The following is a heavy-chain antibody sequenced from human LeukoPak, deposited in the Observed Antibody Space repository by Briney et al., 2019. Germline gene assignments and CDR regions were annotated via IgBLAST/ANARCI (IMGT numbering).Heavy chain of an antibody. J-gene: IGHJ5*02. V-gene: IGHV3-48*01. D-gene: IGHD3-10*01. Sequence: GGSLRLSCAASGFTFSSYSMNLVRQAPGKGLEWVSYISSASNTIYYADSVEGRFTISRDNAKNSLYLQMNSLRAEDTAMYYCARDGWFGDYNWFDPWGQGTLVTVSS. CDR2: ISSASNTI. CDR3: ARDGWFGDYNWFDP. CDR1: GFTFSSYS.